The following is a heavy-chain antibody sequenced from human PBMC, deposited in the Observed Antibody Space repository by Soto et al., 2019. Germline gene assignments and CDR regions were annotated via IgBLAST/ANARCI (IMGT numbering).Heavy chain of an antibody. J-gene: IGHJ2*01. CDR2: ISSTSATI. Sequence: PGGSLRLSCAASEFTFGSYWMHWVRQSPGKGLEWVSYISSTSATIYYADSVKGRFTISRDNAKNSLYLQMNSLRDEDTAVYYCARDNLGNWGAWYFDLWGRGTLVTVSS. V-gene: IGHV3-48*02. CDR3: ARDNLGNWGAWYFDL. CDR1: EFTFGSYW. D-gene: IGHD7-27*01.